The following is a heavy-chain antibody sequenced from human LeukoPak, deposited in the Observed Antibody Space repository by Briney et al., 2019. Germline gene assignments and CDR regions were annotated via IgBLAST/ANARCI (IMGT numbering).Heavy chain of an antibody. CDR3: AKESGKFDY. V-gene: IGHV3-43*02. Sequence: GGSLRLSWVASGXPIADFAMHWVRQAPGKGLEWVSLISGDGVSTFYTDSVRGRFSISRDNTKNSLYLEMNSLRTEDTAMYYSAKESGKFDYWGQGTLVAVSS. CDR2: ISGDGVST. J-gene: IGHJ4*02. CDR1: GXPIADFA.